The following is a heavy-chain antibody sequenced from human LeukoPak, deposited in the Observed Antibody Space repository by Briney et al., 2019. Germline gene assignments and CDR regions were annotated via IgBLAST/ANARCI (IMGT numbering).Heavy chain of an antibody. CDR1: GGSISSGGYS. V-gene: IGHV4-30-2*01. CDR3: ARASYYDFWSGYSGIDYYFDY. D-gene: IGHD3-3*01. Sequence: SETLSLTCAVSGGSISSGGYSWSWIRQPPGTGLEWIGYIYHSGSTYYNPSLKSRVTISVDRSKNQFSLKLSSVTAADTAVYYCARASYYDFWSGYSGIDYYFDYWGQGTLVTVSS. CDR2: IYHSGST. J-gene: IGHJ4*02.